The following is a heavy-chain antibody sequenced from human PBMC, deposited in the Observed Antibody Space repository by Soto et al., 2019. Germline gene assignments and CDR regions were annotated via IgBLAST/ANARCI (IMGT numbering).Heavy chain of an antibody. CDR3: ARAGYCSSTSCYFPLGYYYYYGMDV. V-gene: IGHV1-69*13. Sequence: SVKRSCKASGGTFSSYASSWGRQAPGQGLEWMGGIIPIFGTANYAQKFQGRVTITADESTSTAYMELSSLRSEDTAVYYCARAGYCSSTSCYFPLGYYYYYGMDVWGQGTTVTVSS. CDR2: IIPIFGTA. CDR1: GGTFSSYA. J-gene: IGHJ6*02. D-gene: IGHD2-2*01.